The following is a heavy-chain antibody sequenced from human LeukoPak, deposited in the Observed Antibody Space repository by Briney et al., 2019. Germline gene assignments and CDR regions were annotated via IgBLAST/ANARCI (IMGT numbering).Heavy chain of an antibody. J-gene: IGHJ5*02. V-gene: IGHV1-18*01. CDR1: GYTFTSYG. CDR3: AWSIAAAGSSPMSWFDP. D-gene: IGHD6-13*01. Sequence: ASVKVSCKASGYTFTSYGISWVRQAPGQGREWMGWISAYNGNTNYAQKLQGRVTMTTDTSTSTAYLELRSLRSDDTAVYYCAWSIAAAGSSPMSWFDPWGQGTLVTDSS. CDR2: ISAYNGNT.